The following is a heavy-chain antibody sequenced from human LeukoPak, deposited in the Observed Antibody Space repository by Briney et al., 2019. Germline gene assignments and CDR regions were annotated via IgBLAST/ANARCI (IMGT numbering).Heavy chain of an antibody. Sequence: GGSLRLSCAASGFTFSDHYMAWVRQAPGKGLEWVGRTRNKANSYTTEYAASVKGRFTISRDDSKNSLYLQMNSLKTEDTAVYYCAREGSGWYSDAFDIWGQGTMVTVSS. CDR2: TRNKANSYTT. CDR3: AREGSGWYSDAFDI. CDR1: GFTFSDHY. D-gene: IGHD6-19*01. V-gene: IGHV3-72*01. J-gene: IGHJ3*02.